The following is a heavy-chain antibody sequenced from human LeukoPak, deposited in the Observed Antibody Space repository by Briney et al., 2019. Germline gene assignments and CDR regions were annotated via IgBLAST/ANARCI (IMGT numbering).Heavy chain of an antibody. CDR1: GATFSSYA. J-gene: IGHJ4*02. Sequence: SVKLSCKASGATFSSYANSWVRQAPGQGLEWMGRIIPIFGTANYAQQFQGRVTITTDESTSTAYMELSSLRSEDTAVYYCARAPPVRYSYGWYFDYWGQGTLVTVSS. CDR2: IIPIFGTA. CDR3: ARAPPVRYSYGWYFDY. V-gene: IGHV1-69*05. D-gene: IGHD5-18*01.